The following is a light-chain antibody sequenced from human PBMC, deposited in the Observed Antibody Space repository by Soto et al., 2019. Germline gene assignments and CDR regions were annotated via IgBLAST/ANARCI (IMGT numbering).Light chain of an antibody. J-gene: IGLJ1*01. CDR2: VVS. CDR1: SSDVGAYDY. V-gene: IGLV2-14*01. CDR3: SLYTSSDTPYV. Sequence: QSALTQPASVSGSPGQSITISCTGTSSDVGAYDYVSWYQQHPDKAPKLIIFVVSNRPSGVSNRFSGSKSGNTASLTISGLQAEDEAEYYCSLYTSSDTPYVFGTGTQLTVL.